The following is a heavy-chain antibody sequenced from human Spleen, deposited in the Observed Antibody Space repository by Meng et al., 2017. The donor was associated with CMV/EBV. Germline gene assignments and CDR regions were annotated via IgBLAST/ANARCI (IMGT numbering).Heavy chain of an antibody. Sequence: ASVKVSCKAPGYTFTSYYMHWVRQAPGQGLEWMGIIDPSGGSTSYAQKFQGRVTMTRDTSTSTVYMELSSLRSEDTAVYYCAKDTRTGGVALRPTGYGMDVWGQGTTVTVSS. CDR1: GYTFTSYY. CDR2: IDPSGGST. D-gene: IGHD6-6*01. CDR3: AKDTRTGGVALRPTGYGMDV. J-gene: IGHJ6*02. V-gene: IGHV1-46*01.